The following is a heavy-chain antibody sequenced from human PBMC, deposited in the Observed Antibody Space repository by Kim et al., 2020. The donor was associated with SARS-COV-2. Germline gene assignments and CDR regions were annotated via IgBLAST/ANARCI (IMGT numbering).Heavy chain of an antibody. V-gene: IGHV3-11*04. Sequence: GGSLRLSCAASGFTFSDYYMSWIRQAPGKGLEWVSYISSSGSTIYYADSVKGRFTISRDNAKNSLYLQMNSLRAEDTAVYYCARVNPYDSSGYFYFNDAFALWGQGTMVTVSS. CDR1: GFTFSDYY. CDR2: ISSSGSTI. J-gene: IGHJ3*01. D-gene: IGHD3-22*01. CDR3: ARVNPYDSSGYFYFNDAFAL.